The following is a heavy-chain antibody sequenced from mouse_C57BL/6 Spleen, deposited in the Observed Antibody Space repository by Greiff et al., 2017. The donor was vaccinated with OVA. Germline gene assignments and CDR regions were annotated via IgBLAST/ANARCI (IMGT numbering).Heavy chain of an antibody. CDR1: GFSLTSYA. Sequence: VHLVESGPGLVAPSQSLSITCTVSGFSLTSYAISWVRQPPGKGLEWLGVIWTGGGTNYNSALKSRLSISKDNSKSQVFLKMNSLQTDDTARYYCARNYYYGSSYAMDYWGQGTSVTVSS. J-gene: IGHJ4*01. CDR2: IWTGGGT. V-gene: IGHV2-9-1*01. CDR3: ARNYYYGSSYAMDY. D-gene: IGHD1-1*01.